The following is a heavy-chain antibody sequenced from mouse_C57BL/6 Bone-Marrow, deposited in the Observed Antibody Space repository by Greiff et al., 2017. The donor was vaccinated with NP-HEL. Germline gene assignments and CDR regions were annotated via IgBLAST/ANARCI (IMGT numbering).Heavy chain of an antibody. V-gene: IGHV1-19*01. CDR3: ARWGLGWFAY. CDR2: INPYNGGT. J-gene: IGHJ3*01. D-gene: IGHD4-1*01. CDR1: GYTFTDYY. Sequence: VHVKQSGPVLVKPGASVKMSCKASGYTFTDYYMNWVKQSHGKSLEWIGVINPYNGGTSYNQKFKGKATLTVDKSSSTAYMELNSLTSEDSAVYYCARWGLGWFAYWGQGTLVTVSA.